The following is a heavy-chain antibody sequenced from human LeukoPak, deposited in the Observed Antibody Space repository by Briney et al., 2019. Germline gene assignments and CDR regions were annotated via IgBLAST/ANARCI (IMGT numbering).Heavy chain of an antibody. J-gene: IGHJ5*02. Sequence: SETLSLTCTVSGGSISSSSYYWGWIRQPPGKGLEWIGSIYYSGSTYYNPSLKSRVTISVDTSKNQFSLKLSSVTAADTAVYYCARASVGATDWFDPWGQGTLVTVSS. V-gene: IGHV4-39*07. CDR1: GGSISSSSYY. CDR2: IYYSGST. D-gene: IGHD1-26*01. CDR3: ARASVGATDWFDP.